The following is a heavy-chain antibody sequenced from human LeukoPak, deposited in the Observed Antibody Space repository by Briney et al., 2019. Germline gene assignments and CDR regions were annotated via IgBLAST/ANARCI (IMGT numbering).Heavy chain of an antibody. V-gene: IGHV3-21*04. CDR2: ISSSSSYI. CDR3: ARVFWNPPSWFDP. CDR1: GFTFSSYS. Sequence: PGGSLRLSCAASGFTFSSYSMNWVRQAPGKGLEWVSSISSSSSYIYYADSVKGRFTISRDNAKNSLFLQMNSLRAEDTAVYYCARVFWNPPSWFDPWGQGTLVTVSS. J-gene: IGHJ5*02. D-gene: IGHD3-3*01.